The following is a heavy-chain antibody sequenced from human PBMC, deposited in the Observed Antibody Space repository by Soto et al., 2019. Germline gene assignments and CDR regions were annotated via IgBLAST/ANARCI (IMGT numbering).Heavy chain of an antibody. CDR3: ARVDIYYYGMDV. CDR1: GFTFSSYE. D-gene: IGHD2-2*03. CDR2: ISSSGSTI. V-gene: IGHV3-48*03. Sequence: VQLVESGGGLVQPGGSLRLSCAASGFTFSSYEMNWVRQAPGKGLEWVSYISSSGSTIYYADSVKGRFTISRDNAKNSLYLQMNSLRAEDTAVYYCARVDIYYYGMDVWGQGTTVTVSS. J-gene: IGHJ6*02.